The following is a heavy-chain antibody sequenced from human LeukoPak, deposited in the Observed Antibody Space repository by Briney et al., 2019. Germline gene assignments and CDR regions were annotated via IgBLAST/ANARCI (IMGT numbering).Heavy chain of an antibody. CDR2: IYPGEFDI. CDR3: ARMNYDSGNYLDY. CDR1: GYSFNDYW. D-gene: IGHD3-10*01. V-gene: IGHV5-51*01. Sequence: GESLKISCKGSGYSFNDYWIGWVRQMPGKGLEWMGLIYPGEFDIRYSPSFQGQVTISADKSISTAYLQWSSLKASDTAMYYCARMNYDSGNYLDYWGQGTLVTVSS. J-gene: IGHJ4*02.